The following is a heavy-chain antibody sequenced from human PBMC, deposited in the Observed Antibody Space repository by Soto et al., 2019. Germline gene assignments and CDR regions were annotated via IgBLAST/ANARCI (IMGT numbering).Heavy chain of an antibody. CDR1: GYTLTSYG. CDR2: ISAYNGNT. CDR3: ARDRTLGIAARRGWFDP. V-gene: IGHV1-18*04. J-gene: IGHJ5*02. Sequence: QVQLVQSGAEVKKPGASVKVSCKASGYTLTSYGISWVRQAPGQGLEWMGWISAYNGNTNYAQKLQGRVTMTTDTSTSTAYMELRSLRSDDTAVYYCARDRTLGIAARRGWFDPWGQGTLVTVSS. D-gene: IGHD6-6*01.